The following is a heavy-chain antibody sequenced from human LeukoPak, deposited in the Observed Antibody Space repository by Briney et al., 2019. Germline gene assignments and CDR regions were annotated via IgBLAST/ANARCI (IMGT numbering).Heavy chain of an antibody. V-gene: IGHV4-39*01. CDR1: GFSISSTYYY. Sequence: SETLSLTCTVSGFSISSTYYYWGWIRQPPGKGLEWIGSIYYSGSTNYNPSLKSRVTISVDTSKNQFSLKLSSVTAADTAVYYCARHGESSSWYAGGAFDIWGQGTMVTVSS. D-gene: IGHD6-13*01. CDR2: IYYSGST. CDR3: ARHGESSSWYAGGAFDI. J-gene: IGHJ3*02.